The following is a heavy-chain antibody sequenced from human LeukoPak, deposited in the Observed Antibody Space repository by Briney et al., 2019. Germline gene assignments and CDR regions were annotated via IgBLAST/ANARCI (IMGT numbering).Heavy chain of an antibody. J-gene: IGHJ4*02. CDR3: ARDLGLDSSTSWENDY. CDR2: IYYSGST. Sequence: PSETLSLNCTVSGGSISSGDYYWSWIRQPPGKGLEWIGNIYYSGSTYYNPSLKSRVTISVDTSKNQFSLKLSSVTAADKSVYYCARDLGLDSSTSWENDYWGQGTLVTVSS. V-gene: IGHV4-30-4*08. D-gene: IGHD2-2*01. CDR1: GGSISSGDYY.